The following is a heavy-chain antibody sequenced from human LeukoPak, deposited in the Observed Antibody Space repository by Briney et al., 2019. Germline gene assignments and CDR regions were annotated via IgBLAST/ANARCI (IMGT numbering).Heavy chain of an antibody. CDR3: ARGPYYFDY. CDR1: GGSISSSY. J-gene: IGHJ4*02. Sequence: SETLSLTCAVSGGSISSSYWNWIRQPPGKGLEWIGYFYHSGSTNYNPSLKSRVTISVDTSKNQFSLELSSVTAADTAVYYCARGPYYFDYWGQGSLVTVSS. V-gene: IGHV4-59*01. CDR2: FYHSGST.